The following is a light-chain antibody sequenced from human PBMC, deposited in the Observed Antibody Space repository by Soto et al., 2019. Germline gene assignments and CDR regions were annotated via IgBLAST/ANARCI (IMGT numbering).Light chain of an antibody. Sequence: EIVLTQSPGTMSLSPGERANFYCRASHTISSSYLAWYQQKPGQAPRLLIYGASTRATGIPDRFSGSGSGTDFTLTISRLEPEDFAVYYCQQYGSSSWTFGQGTEVDIK. CDR2: GAS. V-gene: IGKV3-20*01. J-gene: IGKJ1*01. CDR3: QQYGSSSWT. CDR1: HTISSSY.